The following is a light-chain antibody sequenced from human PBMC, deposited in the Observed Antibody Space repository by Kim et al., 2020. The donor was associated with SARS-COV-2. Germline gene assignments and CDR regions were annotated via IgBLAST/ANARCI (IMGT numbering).Light chain of an antibody. J-gene: IGLJ2*01. CDR2: DVR. V-gene: IGLV2-14*03. Sequence: GQSIPISCTGTGRYVGGYNYVSWYQQHPGKAPKVLIYDVRNRPSGVSNRFSGSKSGNTASLTISGLQAEDEADYYCSSYTSSSTVIFGGGTKLTVL. CDR3: SSYTSSSTVI. CDR1: GRYVGGYNY.